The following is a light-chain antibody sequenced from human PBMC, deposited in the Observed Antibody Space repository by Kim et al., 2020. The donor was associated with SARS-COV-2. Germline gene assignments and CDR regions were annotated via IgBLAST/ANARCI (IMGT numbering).Light chain of an antibody. V-gene: IGKV1-5*03. J-gene: IGKJ1*01. Sequence: DIQMTQSPSTLSASVGDRVTITCRASQSISSRLAWYQQKPGKAPKLLIYRTSSLESGVPSRFTGSGSGTEFTLTISSLQPDDFVTYYCQHYNSYSWTFGQGTKVEIK. CDR2: RTS. CDR1: QSISSR. CDR3: QHYNSYSWT.